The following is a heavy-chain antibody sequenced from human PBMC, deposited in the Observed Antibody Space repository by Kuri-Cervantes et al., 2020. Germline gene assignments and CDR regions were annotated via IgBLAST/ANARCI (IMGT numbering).Heavy chain of an antibody. D-gene: IGHD3-22*01. CDR2: ISSSSSYI. CDR3: ARARYDSSGYYLGYYYYYYGMDV. CDR1: GFTFSSYS. Sequence: ESLKISCAASGFTFSSYSMNWVRQAPGKGLEWVSSISSSSSYIYYADSVKGRFTISRDNAKNSLYLQMNSLRAEDTAVYYCARARYDSSGYYLGYYYYYYGMDVWGQGTTVTVSS. V-gene: IGHV3-21*01. J-gene: IGHJ6*02.